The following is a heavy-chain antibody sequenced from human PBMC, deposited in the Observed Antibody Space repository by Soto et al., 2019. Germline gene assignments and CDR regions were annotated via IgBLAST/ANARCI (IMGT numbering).Heavy chain of an antibody. Sequence: EVRLLESGGGLVQPGGSLRLSCAASGFTFVVYALSWVRQPPGRGLEWVSGISGSGDSTHYADSVKGRFTVSRDNSKSMLYLQTNSLRAEDTAIYYCAKALYGGFTYWGQGTLVTVSS. CDR1: GFTFVVYA. J-gene: IGHJ4*02. CDR3: AKALYGGFTY. D-gene: IGHD3-10*01. V-gene: IGHV3-23*01. CDR2: ISGSGDST.